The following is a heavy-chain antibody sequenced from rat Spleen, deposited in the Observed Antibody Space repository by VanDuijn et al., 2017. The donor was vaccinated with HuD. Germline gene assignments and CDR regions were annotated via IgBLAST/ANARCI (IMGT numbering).Heavy chain of an antibody. CDR1: GFTFSSFP. J-gene: IGHJ2*01. V-gene: IGHV5-25*01. D-gene: IGHD1-9*01. Sequence: EVQLVESGGGLVQTGRSLKLSCAASGFTFSSFPMAWVRQAPEKGPEWVASISSGGGVTYYQDSVKGRFTISRDNAKSTLSLQMDSLRSEDTATYHCARRHYGYTDYFDYWGQGVMVTVSS. CDR2: ISSGGGVT. CDR3: ARRHYGYTDYFDY.